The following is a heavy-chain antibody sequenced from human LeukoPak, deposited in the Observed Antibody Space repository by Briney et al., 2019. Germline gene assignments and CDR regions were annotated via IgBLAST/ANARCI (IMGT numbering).Heavy chain of an antibody. CDR3: ARFGGPHAFDI. V-gene: IGHV4-34*01. CDR1: GGSFSGYY. CDR2: IYYSGST. Sequence: SETLSLTCAVYGGSFSGYYWGWISQPPGKGLEWIGSIYYSGSTYYNPSLKSRVTISVDTSKNHFSLTLSSVTAADTAVYYCARFGGPHAFDIWGQGTMVTVSS. D-gene: IGHD3-3*01. J-gene: IGHJ3*02.